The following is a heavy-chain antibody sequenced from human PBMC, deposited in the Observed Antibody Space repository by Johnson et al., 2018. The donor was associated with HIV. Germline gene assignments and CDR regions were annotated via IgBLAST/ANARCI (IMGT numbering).Heavy chain of an antibody. V-gene: IGHV3-30-3*01. J-gene: IGHJ3*02. CDR2: ISYDGSNK. Sequence: VQLVESGGGVVRPGGSLRLSCAASGFTFSSYAMHWVRQAPGKGLEWVAVISYDGSNKYYADSVKGRFTISRDNSKNPLYLQMNSLRAEDTAVYYCARDGGINYFGVVTPEAFDIWGQGTMVTVSS. D-gene: IGHD3-3*01. CDR1: GFTFSSYA. CDR3: ARDGGINYFGVVTPEAFDI.